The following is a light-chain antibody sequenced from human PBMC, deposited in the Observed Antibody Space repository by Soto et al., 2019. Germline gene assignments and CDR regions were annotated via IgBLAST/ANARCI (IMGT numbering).Light chain of an antibody. J-gene: IGLJ1*01. CDR3: CSFAGSNTFV. V-gene: IGLV2-23*03. CDR1: SSDVGSYNL. CDR2: EGN. Sequence: QSALTQPASVSGSPGQSITLSYTGTSSDVGSYNLVSWYQQHPGKAPKLMIYEGNKRPSGVSNRFSGSKSGNTASLTISGLQAEDEADYYCCSFAGSNTFVFGTGTKVTVL.